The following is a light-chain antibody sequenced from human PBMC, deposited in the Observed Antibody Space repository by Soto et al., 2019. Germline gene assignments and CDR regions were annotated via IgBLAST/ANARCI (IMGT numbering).Light chain of an antibody. J-gene: IGLJ1*01. V-gene: IGLV1-44*01. CDR2: SNN. CDR3: AAWDDSLNGFYV. Sequence: QSVLTQPPSASGTPGQRVTISCSGSSSNVGSDIVNWYQHLPGTAPTLLIFSNNQRPSGVPARFSGSKSGTSASLAISGLQSGDEGDYYCAAWDDSLNGFYVFGTGTKVTVL. CDR1: SSNVGSDI.